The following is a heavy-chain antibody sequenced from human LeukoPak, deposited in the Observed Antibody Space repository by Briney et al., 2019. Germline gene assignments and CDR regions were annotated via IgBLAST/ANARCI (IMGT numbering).Heavy chain of an antibody. J-gene: IGHJ4*02. CDR1: GGSFRGYY. V-gene: IGHV4-34*01. D-gene: IGHD4-17*01. CDR2: INHSGST. Sequence: SETLSLTCAVYGGSFRGYYWTWIRQPPGKGLEWIGEINHSGSTNYNPSLKSRVTISVDTSKNQFSLKLSSVTAADTAVYYCARVFTVTKGEDYWGQGTLVTVSS. CDR3: ARVFTVTKGEDY.